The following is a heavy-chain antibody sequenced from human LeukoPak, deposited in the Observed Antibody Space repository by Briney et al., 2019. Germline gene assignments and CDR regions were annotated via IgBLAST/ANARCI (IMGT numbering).Heavy chain of an antibody. J-gene: IGHJ6*03. CDR1: GYTFTSYY. D-gene: IGHD2-2*01. CDR2: INPSGGST. V-gene: IGHV1-46*01. Sequence: ASVKVSCKASGYTFTSYYMHWVRQAPGQGLEWMGIINPSGGSTSYAQKFQGRVTMTRDMSTSTVYMELSSLRSEDTAVYYCARAIVVVPAATGKHYYYYMDVWGKGTTVTVSS. CDR3: ARAIVVVPAATGKHYYYYMDV.